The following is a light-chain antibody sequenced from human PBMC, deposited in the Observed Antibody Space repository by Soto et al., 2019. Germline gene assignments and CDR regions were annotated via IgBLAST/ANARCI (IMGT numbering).Light chain of an antibody. CDR1: QTISQW. V-gene: IGKV1-5*01. Sequence: DIQMTQSPSTLSASLGDRVTITCRASQTISQWLAWYQQKPGKAPKLLIYDASSLETGVPSRFSGSGSGTEFALTISSLQTDAFANYYCQQYNTWYSFGQGTKLEVK. CDR2: DAS. CDR3: QQYNTWYS. J-gene: IGKJ2*03.